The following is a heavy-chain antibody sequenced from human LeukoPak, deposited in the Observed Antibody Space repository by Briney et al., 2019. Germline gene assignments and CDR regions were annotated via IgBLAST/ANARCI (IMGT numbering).Heavy chain of an antibody. Sequence: SQTLSLTCTVSGGSISSGGYDWSWIRQHPGKGLEWIGYIYYSGSTYYNPSLKSRVTISVDTSKNQFSLKLSSVTAADTAVYYCAREAAGVAAAGIDYWGQGTLVTVSS. CDR3: AREAAGVAAAGIDY. CDR2: IYYSGST. V-gene: IGHV4-31*03. D-gene: IGHD6-13*01. CDR1: GGSISSGGYD. J-gene: IGHJ4*02.